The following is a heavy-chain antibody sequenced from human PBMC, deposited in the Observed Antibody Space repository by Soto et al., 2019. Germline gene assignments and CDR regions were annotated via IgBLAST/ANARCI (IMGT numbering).Heavy chain of an antibody. CDR2: IYYSGST. CDR3: ARADRRNDAFDI. J-gene: IGHJ3*02. D-gene: IGHD3-22*01. V-gene: IGHV4-59*01. CDR1: GGSISSYY. Sequence: SETLSLTCTVSGGSISSYYWSWIRQPPGKGLEWIGYIYYSGSTNYNPSLKSRVTISVDTSKNQYSLKMSSVTAADTAVYYCARADRRNDAFDIWGQGTMVTVSS.